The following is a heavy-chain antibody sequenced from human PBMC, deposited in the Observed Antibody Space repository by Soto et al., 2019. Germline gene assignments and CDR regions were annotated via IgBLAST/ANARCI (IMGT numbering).Heavy chain of an antibody. CDR1: GFTFSSYW. J-gene: IGHJ3*02. CDR3: AKDWTSI. Sequence: GGSLRLSCAASGFTFSSYWMSWVRQAPGKGLEWVANIKQDGSEKYYIDSVQGRFTISRDNSKNTLYLQMNSLRGEDTAVYYCAKDWTSIWGQGTMVTVSS. CDR2: IKQDGSEK. V-gene: IGHV3-7*03. D-gene: IGHD1-1*01.